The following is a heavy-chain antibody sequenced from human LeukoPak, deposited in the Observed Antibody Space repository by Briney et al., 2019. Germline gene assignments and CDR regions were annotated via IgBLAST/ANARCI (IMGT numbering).Heavy chain of an antibody. V-gene: IGHV1-69*13. CDR1: GGTFCSYA. D-gene: IGHD2-15*01. J-gene: IGHJ6*02. Sequence: SVKVSCKASGGTFCSYAISWVRQAPGQGLEWMGGIIPIFGTANYAQKFQGRVTITADESTSTAYMELSSLRSEDTAVYYCARDIVVVVAAPHYYYYGMDVWGQGTTVIVSS. CDR2: IIPIFGTA. CDR3: ARDIVVVVAAPHYYYYGMDV.